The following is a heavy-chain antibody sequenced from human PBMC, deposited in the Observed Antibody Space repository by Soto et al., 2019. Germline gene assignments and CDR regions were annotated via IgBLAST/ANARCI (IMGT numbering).Heavy chain of an antibody. CDR1: GGSISTRGFT. V-gene: IGHV4-30-2*01. J-gene: IGHJ6*03. CDR3: ARAVFSSILYIDL. D-gene: IGHD3-10*01. Sequence: ALSVTCSISGGSISTRGFTWSWIRQPPGKGLEWIGYIYPSGATYYNPSLKSRVTISLETSKNRFSLNVNSATAADTAVYYCARAVFSSILYIDLWGQGTKVTVYS. CDR2: IYPSGAT.